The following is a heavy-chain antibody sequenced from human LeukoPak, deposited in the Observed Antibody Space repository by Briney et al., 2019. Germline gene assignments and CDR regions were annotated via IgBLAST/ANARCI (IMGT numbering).Heavy chain of an antibody. V-gene: IGHV3-30*02. CDR3: ATDFNWAWNY. D-gene: IGHD7-27*01. Sequence: GGSLRLSCVASGFSFSTYGMHWVRQAPRKGLEWVSFIRHVGNDKYYAQSVKGRFTISRDDSKNTQYLQMNRLRGEDPAVYYVATDFNWAWNYWGQGTLVTVSS. J-gene: IGHJ4*02. CDR1: GFSFSTYG. CDR2: IRHVGNDK.